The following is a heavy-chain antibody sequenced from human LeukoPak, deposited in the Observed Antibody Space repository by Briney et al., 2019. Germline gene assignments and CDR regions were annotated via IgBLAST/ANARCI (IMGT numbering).Heavy chain of an antibody. CDR1: EFSFSSNF. CDR2: ISSDSTYI. Sequence: GGSLRLSCAASEFSFSSNFMYWVRHTPGEGRGWVSSISSDSTYIYYADSVTGPLTTSTDKTTNTLCLPMHSVRSADTCVYYCARGYSYGASGFAYWGEGSLVTVSS. V-gene: IGHV3-21*01. D-gene: IGHD5-18*01. J-gene: IGHJ4*02. CDR3: ARGYSYGASGFAY.